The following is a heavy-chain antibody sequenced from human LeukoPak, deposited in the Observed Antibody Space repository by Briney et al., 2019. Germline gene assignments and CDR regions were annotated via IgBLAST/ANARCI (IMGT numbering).Heavy chain of an antibody. Sequence: SRTLSLTCTVSGGSISSGGYYWSWIRQHPGKGLEWIGYIYYSGSTNYNPSLKSRVTISVDTSKNQFSLKLSSVTAADTAVYYCARGSSSSWYGDYFDYWGQGTLVTVSS. CDR1: GGSISSGGYY. V-gene: IGHV4-61*08. CDR2: IYYSGST. D-gene: IGHD6-13*01. J-gene: IGHJ4*02. CDR3: ARGSSSSWYGDYFDY.